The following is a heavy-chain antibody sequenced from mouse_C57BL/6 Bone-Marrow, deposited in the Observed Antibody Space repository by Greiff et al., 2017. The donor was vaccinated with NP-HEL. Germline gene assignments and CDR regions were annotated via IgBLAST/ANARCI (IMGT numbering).Heavy chain of an antibody. CDR1: GFTFSDYG. V-gene: IGHV5-17*01. CDR3: ARQGIYYYGSSYFDY. J-gene: IGHJ2*01. Sequence: EVKLVESGGGLVKPGGSLKLSCAASGFTFSDYGMHWVRQAPEKGLEWVAYISSGSSTIYYADTVKGRFTISRDNAKNTLFLQMTSLRSEDTAMYYCARQGIYYYGSSYFDYWGQGTTLTVSS. CDR2: ISSGSSTI. D-gene: IGHD1-1*01.